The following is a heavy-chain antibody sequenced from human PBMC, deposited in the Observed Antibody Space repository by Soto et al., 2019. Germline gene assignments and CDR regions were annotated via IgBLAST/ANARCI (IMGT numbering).Heavy chain of an antibody. V-gene: IGHV3-33*01. CDR1: GFTFSSYG. J-gene: IGHJ4*02. Sequence: GGSLRLSCAASGFTFSSYGMHWVRQAPGKGLEWVAVIWYDGSNKYYADSVKGRFTISRDNSKNTLYLQMNSLRAEDTAVYYCARDYHPWAAAGGYWGQGTLVTVSS. D-gene: IGHD6-13*01. CDR2: IWYDGSNK. CDR3: ARDYHPWAAAGGY.